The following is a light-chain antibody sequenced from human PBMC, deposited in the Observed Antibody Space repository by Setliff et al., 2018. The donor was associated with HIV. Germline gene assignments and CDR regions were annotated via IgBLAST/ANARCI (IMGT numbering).Light chain of an antibody. V-gene: IGLV1-40*01. CDR2: ANT. J-gene: IGLJ1*01. CDR3: QSYDSSLRGV. CDR1: SSNIGAGYD. Sequence: QSALTQPLSVSGAPGQRATISCTGSSSNIGAGYDVHWYQQLPGTAPKLLIYANTNRPSGVPDRFSGSKSGTSASLAITGLQAEDEADYYCQSYDSSLRGVFGTGTKVTVL.